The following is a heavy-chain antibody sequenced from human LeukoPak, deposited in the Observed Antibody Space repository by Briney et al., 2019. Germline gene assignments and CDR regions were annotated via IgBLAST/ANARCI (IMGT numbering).Heavy chain of an antibody. V-gene: IGHV4-59*08. D-gene: IGHD5-24*01. CDR2: IYYSGST. CDR1: GGSISSYH. J-gene: IGHJ2*01. CDR3: ASARDGYNGLYFDL. Sequence: SETLSLTCTVSGGSISSYHWSWIRQPPGKGLEWIGYIYYSGSTNYNPSLKSRVTISVDTSKNQFSLKLSSVTAADTAVYYCASARDGYNGLYFDLWGRGTLVTVSS.